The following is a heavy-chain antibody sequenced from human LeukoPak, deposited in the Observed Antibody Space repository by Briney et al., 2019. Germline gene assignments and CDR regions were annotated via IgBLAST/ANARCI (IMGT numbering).Heavy chain of an antibody. V-gene: IGHV4-30-2*01. CDR1: GGSMSSGGHY. J-gene: IGHJ4*02. CDR2: IHHSGST. CDR3: ARAEVTTGNYYFDY. Sequence: PSETLSLTCTVSGGSMSSGGHYWSWIRQPPGKGLEWIGYIHHSGSTYYNPSLKSRVTISVDRSKNQFSLNLSSVTDADTAVYCCARAEVTTGNYYFDYWGQGALVTVSS. D-gene: IGHD4-17*01.